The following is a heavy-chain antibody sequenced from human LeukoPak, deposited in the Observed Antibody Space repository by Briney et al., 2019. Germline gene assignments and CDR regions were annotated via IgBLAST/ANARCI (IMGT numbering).Heavy chain of an antibody. Sequence: PSETLCLTCAVSGGSISSHYWSWGRQPPGKGLEWFGYMYCNGSMNYNPSLKSRVTISADTSKNRFSLKLSSVTAADTAVYYCASRYGSGSYGFDYWGQGTLVTVSS. J-gene: IGHJ4*02. D-gene: IGHD3-10*01. CDR2: MYCNGSM. CDR3: ASRYGSGSYGFDY. CDR1: GGSISSHY. V-gene: IGHV4-59*11.